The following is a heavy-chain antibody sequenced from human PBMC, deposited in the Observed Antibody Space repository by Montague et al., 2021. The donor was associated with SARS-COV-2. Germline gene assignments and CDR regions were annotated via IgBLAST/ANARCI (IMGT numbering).Heavy chain of an antibody. CDR1: GFSISSGYY. Sequence: SETLSLTCSVSGFSISSGYYWGWIRQTPGKGLEWIGSRYQNGATYYSPSLKRPVTILLDTSKHQFSLSLTSVTAADTAVYYCARSGVGIFDFSYFDSWGQGSLVIVSS. D-gene: IGHD3-3*01. CDR3: ARSGVGIFDFSYFDS. V-gene: IGHV4-38-2*02. J-gene: IGHJ4*02. CDR2: RYQNGAT.